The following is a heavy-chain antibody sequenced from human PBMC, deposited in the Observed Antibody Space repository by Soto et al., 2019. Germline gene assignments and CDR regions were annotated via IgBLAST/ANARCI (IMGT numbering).Heavy chain of an antibody. CDR2: IYPTGTT. J-gene: IGHJ6*02. Sequence: QLQLRESGSGLVKPSETLSLTCTVSGGSISSGGYSWSWIRQSPEKGLEWLGCIYPTGTTYYHPSLKSRVTISVDTSRNQFSLNLTSVNAADTAVYFCARAPPGPSPRWVLWGQGTTVTVSS. CDR1: GGSISSGGYS. V-gene: IGHV4-30-2*06. CDR3: ARAPPGPSPRWVL. D-gene: IGHD3-10*01.